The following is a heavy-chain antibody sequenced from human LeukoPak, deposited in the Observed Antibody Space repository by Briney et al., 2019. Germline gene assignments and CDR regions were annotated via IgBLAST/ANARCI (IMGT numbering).Heavy chain of an antibody. D-gene: IGHD1-26*01. CDR2: ISGSGGAT. CDR1: GFTFSSYA. V-gene: IGHV3-23*01. CDR3: ARGSTGSYFGFDY. J-gene: IGHJ4*02. Sequence: GGSLRLSCAASGFTFSSYAMSWVRQAPGKGLEWVSAISGSGGATYYAASVKGRFTISRDSSRNTLYLQMNSLRAEDTAVYYCARGSTGSYFGFDYWGQGTLVTVSS.